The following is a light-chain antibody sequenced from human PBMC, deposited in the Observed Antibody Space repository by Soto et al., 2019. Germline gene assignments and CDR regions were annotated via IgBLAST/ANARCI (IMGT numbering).Light chain of an antibody. V-gene: IGLV2-14*01. Sequence: QSALTQPASVSGSPGQSITISCTGTSSDIGGYNSVSWYQQHPRKAPKLMIYEVTNRPSGISNRFSGSKSGNTASLTISGLQAEDEADYYCSSYTRGNTYVFGTGNKLTVL. CDR1: SSDIGGYNS. CDR3: SSYTRGNTYV. J-gene: IGLJ1*01. CDR2: EVT.